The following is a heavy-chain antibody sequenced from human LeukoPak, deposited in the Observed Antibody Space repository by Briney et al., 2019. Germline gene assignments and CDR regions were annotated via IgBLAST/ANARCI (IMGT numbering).Heavy chain of an antibody. CDR2: IRSKAYGGTT. J-gene: IGHJ4*02. CDR3: TRDSGPAAAAPIYFDY. V-gene: IGHV3-49*04. CDR1: GFTFGDYA. Sequence: GGSLRLSCTASGFTFGDYAMSWVRQAPGKGLEWVGFIRSKAYGGTTEYAASVKGRFTISRDDSKSIAYLQMNSLKTEDTAVYYCTRDSGPAAAAPIYFDYWGQGTLVTVSS. D-gene: IGHD6-13*01.